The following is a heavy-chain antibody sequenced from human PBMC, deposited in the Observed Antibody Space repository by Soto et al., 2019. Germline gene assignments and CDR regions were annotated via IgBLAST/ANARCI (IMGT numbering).Heavy chain of an antibody. J-gene: IGHJ4*02. D-gene: IGHD3-10*01. V-gene: IGHV1-3*01. CDR1: GYTFTSYA. CDR2: INAGNGNT. Sequence: QVQLVQSGAEVKKPGASVKVSCKASGYTFTSYAMHWVRQAPGQRLEWMGWINAGNGNTKYSQKFQGRVTITRDTSASTAYMELSSQRSEDTAVYYCARSMVTVVIGRGFAYWGQGTLVTVSS. CDR3: ARSMVTVVIGRGFAY.